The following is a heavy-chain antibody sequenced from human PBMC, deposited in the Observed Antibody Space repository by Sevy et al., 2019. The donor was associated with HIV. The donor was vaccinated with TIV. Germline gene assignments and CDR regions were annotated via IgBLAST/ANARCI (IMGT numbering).Heavy chain of an antibody. D-gene: IGHD6-13*01. V-gene: IGHV3-23*01. CDR1: GFTFSTYA. J-gene: IGHJ4*02. CDR2: ISGTGYST. Sequence: GGSLRLSCAASGFTFSTYAMSWVRQAPGKGLEWVSSISGTGYSTYYADSLKGRFTVSRDNSKNTLYLQMNSLRVEDTAVYYCAKGGQYSSSCYECWGQGALVTVSS. CDR3: AKGGQYSSSCYEC.